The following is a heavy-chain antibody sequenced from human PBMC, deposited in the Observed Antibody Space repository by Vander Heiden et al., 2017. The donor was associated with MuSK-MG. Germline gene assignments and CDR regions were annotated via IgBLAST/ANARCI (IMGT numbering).Heavy chain of an antibody. CDR1: GGRLSTSPFY. CDR2: ITGSGTP. D-gene: IGHD4-17*01. J-gene: IGHJ4*02. CDR3: VRQGTYGDTY. Sequence: HLQLRESGPGLVKPSETLSLTCTVSGGRLSTSPFYRRWIRQSPGKGLEWIGSITGSGTPYYNPSLQSRVTFSVDTHKSQFSLQLRSVTAADTTTYYCVRQGTYGDTYWGQGTLVIVSS. V-gene: IGHV4-39*01.